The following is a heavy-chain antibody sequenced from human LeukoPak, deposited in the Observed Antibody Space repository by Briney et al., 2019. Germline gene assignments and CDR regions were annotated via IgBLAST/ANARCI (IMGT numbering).Heavy chain of an antibody. CDR2: ISYDGSNK. CDR1: GFTFSSYG. J-gene: IGHJ4*02. CDR3: TRDPILGAPDYFDY. D-gene: IGHD1-26*01. V-gene: IGHV3-30*03. Sequence: RGSLRLSCAASGFTFSSYGMHWVRQAPGKGLEWVAVISYDGSNKYYADSVKGRFTISRDNSKNTMYLQMNNLREEDTAVYYCTRDPILGAPDYFDYWGQGTLVTVSS.